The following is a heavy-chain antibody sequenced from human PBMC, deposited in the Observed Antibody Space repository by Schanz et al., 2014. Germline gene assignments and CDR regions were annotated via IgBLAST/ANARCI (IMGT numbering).Heavy chain of an antibody. CDR3: ARSNYYDNSDYYNSFDY. CDR1: GFTFFGSFA. V-gene: IGHV3-30*03. J-gene: IGHJ4*02. CDR2: ISFDGRNT. D-gene: IGHD3-22*01. Sequence: VQLLESGGGLVQPGGSLRLSCAASGFTFFGSFAMSWVRQAPGKGLEWVGFISFDGRNTGYADSVKARFTISRDNSKNSVSLQMDSLRPEDTAVYYCARSNYYDNSDYYNSFDYWGQGTLVTVSS.